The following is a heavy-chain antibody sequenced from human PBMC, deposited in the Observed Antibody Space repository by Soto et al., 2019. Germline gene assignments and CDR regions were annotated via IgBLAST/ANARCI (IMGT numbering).Heavy chain of an antibody. CDR2: ISYTGSP. D-gene: IGHD2-15*01. Sequence: TSETLSLTCTVSGVSVSSYYWSWIRQPPGKGLEWIGFISYTGSPNYSPSLKSRVTISVDTSKNQFSLNLSSVTAADTAVYYCARGGASSKYFDYWGQGTLVTLSS. V-gene: IGHV4-59*02. J-gene: IGHJ4*02. CDR1: GVSVSSYY. CDR3: ARGGASSKYFDY.